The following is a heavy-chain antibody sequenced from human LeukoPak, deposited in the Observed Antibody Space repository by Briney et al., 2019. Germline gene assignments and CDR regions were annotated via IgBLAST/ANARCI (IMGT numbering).Heavy chain of an antibody. CDR2: ISSSSSYT. CDR3: ARDHSSSWYAAGAFDI. V-gene: IGHV3-11*06. D-gene: IGHD6-13*01. CDR1: GFTFSDYY. J-gene: IGHJ3*02. Sequence: GSLRLSCAASGFTFSDYYMSWIRQAPGKGLEWVSYISSSSSYTNYADSVKGRFTISRDNAKNSLYLQMNSLRAEDTAVYYCARDHSSSWYAAGAFDIWGQGTMVTASS.